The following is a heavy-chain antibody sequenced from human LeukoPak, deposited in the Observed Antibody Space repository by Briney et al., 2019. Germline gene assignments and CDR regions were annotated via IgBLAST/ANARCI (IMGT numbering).Heavy chain of an antibody. CDR3: ARTRGYGDYYRLDY. Sequence: PSETLSLTCTVSGGSISSYYWSWIRQPPGKGLEWIGYIYYSGSTNYNPSLKSRVTISVDTSKNQFSLKLSSVTAADTAVYYCARTRGYGDYYRLDYWGQGTLVTVSS. CDR2: IYYSGST. D-gene: IGHD4-17*01. V-gene: IGHV4-59*01. J-gene: IGHJ4*02. CDR1: GGSISSYY.